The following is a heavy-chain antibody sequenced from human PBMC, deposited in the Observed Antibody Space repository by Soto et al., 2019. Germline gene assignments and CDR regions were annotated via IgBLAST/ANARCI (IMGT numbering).Heavy chain of an antibody. CDR3: ARRWESSSWYLDY. CDR2: ISGNDGNT. CDR1: GYTFTNHG. J-gene: IGHJ4*02. V-gene: IGHV1-18*01. D-gene: IGHD6-13*01. Sequence: QVQLVQSGAEVKNPGASVKFSCKASGYTFTNHGISWVRQAPGQGLEWMGWISGNDGNTKYAQKLQGRVTMTIDKSTTTAYMELRSLRSDDTAVYYCARRWESSSWYLDYWGQGTLVTVSS.